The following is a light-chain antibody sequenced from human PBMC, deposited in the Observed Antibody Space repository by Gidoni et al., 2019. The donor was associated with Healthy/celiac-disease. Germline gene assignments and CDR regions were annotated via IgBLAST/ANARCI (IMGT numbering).Light chain of an antibody. Sequence: EIVLTQSPATLSLAPGERATLSCWASQSVSSYLAWYQQKPGQAPRLLIYDASNRATGIPARFSGSGSGTDFTLTISSLEPEDFAVYYCQQRSNWGLTFGGGTKVEIK. V-gene: IGKV3-11*01. CDR2: DAS. CDR3: QQRSNWGLT. CDR1: QSVSSY. J-gene: IGKJ4*01.